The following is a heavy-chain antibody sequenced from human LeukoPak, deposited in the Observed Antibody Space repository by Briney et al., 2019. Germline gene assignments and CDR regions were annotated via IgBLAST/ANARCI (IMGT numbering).Heavy chain of an antibody. CDR2: IYTSGST. Sequence: PSETLSLTCTVSGGSISSYYWSWIRQPAGKGLEWIGRIYTSGSTNYNPSLKSRVTMSVDTSKNQFSLKLSSVTAADTAVYYCALGGYSSGWSQFDYWSQGTLVTVSS. J-gene: IGHJ4*02. CDR3: ALGGYSSGWSQFDY. D-gene: IGHD6-19*01. V-gene: IGHV4-4*07. CDR1: GGSISSYY.